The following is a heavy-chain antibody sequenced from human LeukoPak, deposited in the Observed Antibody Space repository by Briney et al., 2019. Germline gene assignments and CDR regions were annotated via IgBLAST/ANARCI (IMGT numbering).Heavy chain of an antibody. J-gene: IGHJ4*02. V-gene: IGHV4-59*12. CDR3: ARDPYYDILTGYYKPLDY. Sequence: PSETLSLTCTVSGGSISSYYWSWIRQPPGKGLEWIGYIYYSGSTNYNPSLKSRVTISVDTSKNQFSLKLSSVTAADTAVYYCARDPYYDILTGYYKPLDYWGQGTLVTVSS. CDR1: GGSISSYY. D-gene: IGHD3-9*01. CDR2: IYYSGST.